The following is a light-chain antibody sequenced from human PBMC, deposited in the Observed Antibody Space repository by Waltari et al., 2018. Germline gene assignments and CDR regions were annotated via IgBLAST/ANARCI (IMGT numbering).Light chain of an antibody. J-gene: IGLJ3*02. CDR2: QDT. V-gene: IGLV3-1*01. CDR3: QALGTGAWV. Sequence: SFELTQPPSVSMSPGQTASITCSGAILGNKYASWYQHKPGQSPLLVIYQDTKRPSWIPERFSGSKSGNAATLTISGTQAMDEADYYCQALGTGAWVFGGGTKLTVL. CDR1: ILGNKY.